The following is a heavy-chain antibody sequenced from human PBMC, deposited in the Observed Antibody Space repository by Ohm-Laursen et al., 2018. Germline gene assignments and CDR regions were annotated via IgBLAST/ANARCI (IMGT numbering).Heavy chain of an antibody. CDR3: ARDQFHDYGDYGGPSYYYGMDV. D-gene: IGHD4-17*01. V-gene: IGHV3-53*01. CDR2: IYSGGST. Sequence: SLRLSCAASGFTVSSNYMSWVRQAPGKGLEWVSVIYSGGSTYYADSVKGRFTISRDNSKNTLYLQMNSLRAGDTAVYYCARDQFHDYGDYGGPSYYYGMDVWGQGTTVTVSS. CDR1: GFTVSSNY. J-gene: IGHJ6*02.